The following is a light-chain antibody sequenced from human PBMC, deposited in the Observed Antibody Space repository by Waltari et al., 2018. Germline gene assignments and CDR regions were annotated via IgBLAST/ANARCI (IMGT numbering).Light chain of an antibody. CDR2: GIS. J-gene: IGLJ2*01. CDR1: SSHIGAGHD. Sequence: QSVLTQPPSVSGAPGQRVTISCSGSSSHIGAGHDVQCYQQLPGTAPKLLIYGISVRPSGVPNRFSHSKSGASASLAITGLQADDEGHYYCQSYDSSLDSVVFGGGTKLTVL. V-gene: IGLV1-40*01. CDR3: QSYDSSLDSVV.